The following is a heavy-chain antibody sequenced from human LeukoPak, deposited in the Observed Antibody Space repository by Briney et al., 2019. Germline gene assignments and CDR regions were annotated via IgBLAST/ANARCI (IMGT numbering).Heavy chain of an antibody. CDR1: GFTFSTYA. CDR3: AKGPYYYDSSGYSRRWFDP. J-gene: IGHJ5*02. Sequence: GGSLRLSCAASGFTFSTYAMTWVRQAPGKGLEWVSAISGSGGRTYYADSVKGRFTISRDNSKNTLYLQMNSLRAEDTAVYYCAKGPYYYDSSGYSRRWFDPWGQGTLVTVPS. D-gene: IGHD3-22*01. V-gene: IGHV3-23*01. CDR2: ISGSGGRT.